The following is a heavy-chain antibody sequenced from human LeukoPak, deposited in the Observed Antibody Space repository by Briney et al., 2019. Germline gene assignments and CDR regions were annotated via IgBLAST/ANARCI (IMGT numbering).Heavy chain of an antibody. CDR3: ARQDSLYYYYMDV. D-gene: IGHD2-15*01. V-gene: IGHV5-51*01. Sequence: TGESLKISCKGSGYSFTSYWIGWVRQMPGKGLEWMGIIYPGDSDTRYSPSFQGQVTISADKSISAAYLQWSSLKASDTAMYYCARQDSLYYYYMDVWGKGTTVTVSS. J-gene: IGHJ6*03. CDR2: IYPGDSDT. CDR1: GYSFTSYW.